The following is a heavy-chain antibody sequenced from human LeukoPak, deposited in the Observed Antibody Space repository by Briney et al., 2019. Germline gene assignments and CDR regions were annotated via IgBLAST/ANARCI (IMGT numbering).Heavy chain of an antibody. Sequence: GGSLRLSCAASGFTFANYAMSWVRQAPGKGLEWVSTINTGGSTYYADSVKGRFTISRDNSKNTLYLQMNSLRAEDTAVYYCAKVISSSSHDYWGQGTLVTVSS. J-gene: IGHJ4*02. CDR2: INTGGST. D-gene: IGHD6-6*01. CDR3: AKVISSSSHDY. CDR1: GFTFANYA. V-gene: IGHV3-23*01.